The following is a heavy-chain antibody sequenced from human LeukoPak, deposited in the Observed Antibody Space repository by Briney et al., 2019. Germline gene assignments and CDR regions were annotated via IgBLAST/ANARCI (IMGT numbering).Heavy chain of an antibody. V-gene: IGHV3-53*01. J-gene: IGHJ3*02. CDR3: ARDSGRFDFFDI. CDR2: IYSDGRT. Sequence: GGSLRLSCAASGFTVSTNYMSWVRQAPGKGLEWVSVIYSDGRTYYADSVKGRFTISRDNSKNTLYLQMNSLSADDTAVYYCARDSGRFDFFDIGGQGTMVTVSS. D-gene: IGHD3-10*01. CDR1: GFTVSTNY.